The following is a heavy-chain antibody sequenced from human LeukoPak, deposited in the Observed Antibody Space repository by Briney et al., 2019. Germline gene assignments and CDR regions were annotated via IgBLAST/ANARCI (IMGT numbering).Heavy chain of an antibody. CDR3: ARDLAFSRLDY. CDR2: ISPDGIKK. Sequence: PGGSLRLSCAVSGLTFSSSWMAWVRQAPGKGLEWVASISPDGIKKCSADSVKGRFTISRDNARNSLYLQMDSLRVEDTAFYYCARDLAFSRLDYWGQGVLVTVSS. CDR1: GLTFSSSW. V-gene: IGHV3-7*01. D-gene: IGHD2/OR15-2a*01. J-gene: IGHJ4*02.